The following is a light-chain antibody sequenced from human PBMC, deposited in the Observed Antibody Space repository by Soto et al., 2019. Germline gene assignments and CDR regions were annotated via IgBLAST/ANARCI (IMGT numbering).Light chain of an antibody. CDR1: SSNIGAGYE. CDR2: GNN. Sequence: QAVVTQPSSVSGAPGQRVTISCTGSSSNIGAGYEVHWYQQLPGTAPKLLIYGNNNRPSGVPDRFSGSKSGTSASLAITGLQAEDEADYYCQSYDSSLSALYVFGTGTKVTVL. CDR3: QSYDSSLSALYV. J-gene: IGLJ1*01. V-gene: IGLV1-40*01.